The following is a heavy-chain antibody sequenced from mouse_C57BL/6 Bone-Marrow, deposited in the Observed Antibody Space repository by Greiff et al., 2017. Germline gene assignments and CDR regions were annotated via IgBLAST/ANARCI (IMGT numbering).Heavy chain of an antibody. CDR1: GYTFTSYW. Sequence: QVQLQQSGAELVKPGASVKLSCKASGYTFTSYWMHWVKQRPGQGLEWIGMIHPNSGSTNYNEKFKSKATLTVDKSSSTAYMQLSSLTSEDSAVYYCASGAILRSFAYWGQGTLVTVSA. V-gene: IGHV1-64*01. CDR3: ASGAILRSFAY. CDR2: IHPNSGST. J-gene: IGHJ3*01. D-gene: IGHD1-1*01.